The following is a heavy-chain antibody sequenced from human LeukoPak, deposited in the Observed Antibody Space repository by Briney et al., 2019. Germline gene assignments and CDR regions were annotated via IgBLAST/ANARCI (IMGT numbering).Heavy chain of an antibody. CDR1: GYTFTGYY. Sequence: ASVKVSCKASGYTFTGYYMHWVRQAPGQGLEWMGWINPNSGGTNYAQKFQGRVTMTRDTSISTAYMELSRLRSDDTAVYYCARGYYGDYYYYYMDAWGKGTTVTISS. J-gene: IGHJ6*03. CDR2: INPNSGGT. D-gene: IGHD3-3*01. V-gene: IGHV1-2*02. CDR3: ARGYYGDYYYYYMDA.